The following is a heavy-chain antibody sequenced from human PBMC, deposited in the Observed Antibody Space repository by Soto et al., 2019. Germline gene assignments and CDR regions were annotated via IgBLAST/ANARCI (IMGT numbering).Heavy chain of an antibody. CDR3: ARGLPLGQDYDSSKD. Sequence: QVQLQQWGAGLLKPSETLSLTCAVYGGSFSGYYWSWIRQPPGKGLEWIGEINHSGSTNYNPSLKSRVTISVDTSKNQFSLKLSSVTAADTAVYYCARGLPLGQDYDSSKDWGQGTLVTVSS. CDR1: GGSFSGYY. D-gene: IGHD3-22*01. CDR2: INHSGST. J-gene: IGHJ4*02. V-gene: IGHV4-34*01.